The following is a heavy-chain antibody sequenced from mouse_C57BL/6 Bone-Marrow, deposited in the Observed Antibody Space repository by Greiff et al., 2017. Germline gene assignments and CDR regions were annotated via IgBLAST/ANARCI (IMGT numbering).Heavy chain of an antibody. V-gene: IGHV1-81*01. Sequence: VQLQQSGAELARPGASVKLSCKASGYTFTSYGISWAKQRTGQGLEWIGEIYPRSGNTYYNEKFKGKATLTADKSSSTAYMELRSLTSEDSAVYFCARYPFYYGSYYFDYWGQGTTLTVSA. J-gene: IGHJ2*01. D-gene: IGHD1-1*01. CDR1: GYTFTSYG. CDR2: IYPRSGNT. CDR3: ARYPFYYGSYYFDY.